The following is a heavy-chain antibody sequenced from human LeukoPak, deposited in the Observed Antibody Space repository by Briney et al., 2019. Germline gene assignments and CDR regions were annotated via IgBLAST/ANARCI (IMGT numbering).Heavy chain of an antibody. CDR1: GFTFSSHS. J-gene: IGHJ4*02. Sequence: GGSLRLSCAASGFTFSSHSMHWVRQAPGKGLVWVSRINTGGSSTYYADSVKGRFTISRDNSKNTLYLQMNSLRAEDTAVYYCAKDPDGLPHDHHIDYWGQGTLVTVSS. D-gene: IGHD3/OR15-3a*01. CDR2: INTGGSST. CDR3: AKDPDGLPHDHHIDY. V-gene: IGHV3-74*01.